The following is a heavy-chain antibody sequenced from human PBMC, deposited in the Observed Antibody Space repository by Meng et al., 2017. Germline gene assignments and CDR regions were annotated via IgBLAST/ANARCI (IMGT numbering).Heavy chain of an antibody. CDR1: GFTFSDHY. CDR2: ISRSGSYI. Sequence: GESLKISCAASGFTFSDHYMSWIRQAPGKGLEWVSYISRSGSYIYYADSVKGRFTISRDNAKNSVYLQMNSLRVDDTAVYYCARFMTSVNVLDYWGQGTLVTVSS. V-gene: IGHV3-11*01. J-gene: IGHJ4*02. CDR3: ARFMTSVNVLDY. D-gene: IGHD4-17*01.